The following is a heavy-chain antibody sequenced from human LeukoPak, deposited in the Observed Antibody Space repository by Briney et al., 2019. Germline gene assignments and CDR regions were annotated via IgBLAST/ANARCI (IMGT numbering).Heavy chain of an antibody. D-gene: IGHD6-19*01. V-gene: IGHV3-73*01. CDR1: GFTFSDHY. J-gene: IGHJ4*02. CDR3: TRSISPGYSSGWYFGEFDY. Sequence: GGSLRLSCAASGFTFSDHYMDWDRQAPGKGLEWVGRIRSKANSYATAYAASVKGRFTISRDDSKNTAYLQMNSLKTEDTAVYYCTRSISPGYSSGWYFGEFDYWGQGTLVTVSS. CDR2: IRSKANSYAT.